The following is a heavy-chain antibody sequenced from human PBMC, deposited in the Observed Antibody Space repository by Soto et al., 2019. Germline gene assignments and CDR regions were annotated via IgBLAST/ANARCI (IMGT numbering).Heavy chain of an antibody. Sequence: QVQLQESGPGLVKPSGTLSLTCAVSSGSISSSNWWRWVRQPPGKGLEWIGEMYHSGSSNHNPSLNSPVTISVDKSKNQFSLKLSSVTAADTAVYYCARDSYYGSGLDAFDIWGQGTMVTVSS. CDR1: SGSISSSNW. CDR3: ARDSYYGSGLDAFDI. D-gene: IGHD3-10*01. J-gene: IGHJ3*02. CDR2: MYHSGSS. V-gene: IGHV4-4*02.